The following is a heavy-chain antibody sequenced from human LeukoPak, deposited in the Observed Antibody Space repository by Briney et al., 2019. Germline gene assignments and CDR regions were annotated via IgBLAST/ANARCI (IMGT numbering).Heavy chain of an antibody. Sequence: ASVKVSCKASGYTFTSYAMHWVRQAPGQRLEWMGWINAGNGNTKYSQKFQGRVTITRDTSASTAYMELSSLRAEDTAVYYCAKANTAMVNHYYYGMDVWGQGTTVTVSS. CDR1: GYTFTSYA. CDR2: INAGNGNT. CDR3: AKANTAMVNHYYYGMDV. J-gene: IGHJ6*02. V-gene: IGHV1-3*01. D-gene: IGHD5-18*01.